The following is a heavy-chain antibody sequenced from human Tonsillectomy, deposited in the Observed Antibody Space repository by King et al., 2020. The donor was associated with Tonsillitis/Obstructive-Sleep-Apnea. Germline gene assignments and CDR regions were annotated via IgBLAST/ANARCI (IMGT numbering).Heavy chain of an antibody. CDR3: ARDGPIYRPLDL. Sequence: GQLVQSGAEVKKPGSSVKVSCKASGGTFSSYAISWVRQAPGQGLEWMGGIIPIFGTANYAQKFQGRVTITAEESTSTAYMELSSLRSGDTAVYYCARDGPIYRPLDLWGRGTLVTVSS. J-gene: IGHJ2*01. D-gene: IGHD5/OR15-5a*01. CDR1: GGTFSSYA. CDR2: IIPIFGTA. V-gene: IGHV1-69*01.